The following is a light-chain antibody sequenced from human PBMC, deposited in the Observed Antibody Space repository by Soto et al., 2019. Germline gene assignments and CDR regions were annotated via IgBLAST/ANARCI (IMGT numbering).Light chain of an antibody. CDR3: SSYTATRTDV. Sequence: QSALTQPASVSASPGQSIAISCTGSSSDVGGSDHVSWYQQHPGKAPKLMIYEVTNRPSGVSNRFSGSKSGNTASLTISGLQAEDEADYYCSSYTATRTDVFGTGTKLTVL. V-gene: IGLV2-14*01. CDR2: EVT. CDR1: SSDVGGSDH. J-gene: IGLJ1*01.